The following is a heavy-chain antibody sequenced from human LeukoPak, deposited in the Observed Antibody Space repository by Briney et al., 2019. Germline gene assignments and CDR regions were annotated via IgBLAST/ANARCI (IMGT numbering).Heavy chain of an antibody. J-gene: IGHJ5*02. Sequence: GRSLRLSCAASGFTFSSYGMHWVRQAPGKGLEWVAVISYDGSNKYYADSVKGRFTISRDNSKNTLYLQMSSLRVEDTAVYYCARGGIAVAGIDFRWFDPWGQGTLVTVSS. V-gene: IGHV3-30*03. CDR1: GFTFSSYG. CDR3: ARGGIAVAGIDFRWFDP. D-gene: IGHD6-19*01. CDR2: ISYDGSNK.